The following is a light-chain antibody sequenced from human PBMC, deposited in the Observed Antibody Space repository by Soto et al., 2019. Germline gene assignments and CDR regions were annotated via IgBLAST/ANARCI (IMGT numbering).Light chain of an antibody. V-gene: IGLV1-44*01. CDR3: AAWDDSLNYV. Sequence: QSALTQPPSASGTPGQMVTISCSGSGSNIGSNTVNWYQHLPRTAPKLLIYSNNQRSSGVPDRFSGSKSGTSASLAISGLQSEDEADYYCAAWDDSLNYVFGTGTKVTVL. CDR2: SNN. J-gene: IGLJ1*01. CDR1: GSNIGSNT.